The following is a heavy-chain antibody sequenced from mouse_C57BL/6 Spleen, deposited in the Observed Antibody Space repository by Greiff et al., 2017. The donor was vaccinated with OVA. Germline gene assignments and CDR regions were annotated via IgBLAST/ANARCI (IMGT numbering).Heavy chain of an antibody. J-gene: IGHJ2*01. CDR1: GYTFTSYW. D-gene: IGHD1-1*01. V-gene: IGHV1-64*01. CDR3: ARADYYPYFDY. Sequence: QVQLQQPGAELVKPGASVKLSCKASGYTFTSYWMHWVKQRPGQGLEWIGMIHPNSGSTNYNEKFKSKATLTVDESSSTAYMQLSSLTSEDSAVYYCARADYYPYFDYWGQGTTLTVSS. CDR2: IHPNSGST.